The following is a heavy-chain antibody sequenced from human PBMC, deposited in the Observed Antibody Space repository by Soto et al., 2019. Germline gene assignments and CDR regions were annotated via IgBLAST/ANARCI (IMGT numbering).Heavy chain of an antibody. CDR2: VSDDGNKK. CDR1: GFTFNSYA. CDR3: GKDRRPRDIYFYGAVDS. J-gene: IGHJ4*02. Sequence: PGGSLRLSCAASGFTFNSYAMHWVRQAPGKGLQWVAVVSDDGNKKYYTESLKGRLTISRDNSHNTLFLQMDSLRPEDSAVYYCGKDRRPRDIYFYGAVDSWGQGTLVTVSS. V-gene: IGHV3-30-3*01. D-gene: IGHD3-3*01.